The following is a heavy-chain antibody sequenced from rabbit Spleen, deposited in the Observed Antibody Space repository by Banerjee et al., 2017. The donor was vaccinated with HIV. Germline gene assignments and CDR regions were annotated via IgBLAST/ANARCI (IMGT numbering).Heavy chain of an antibody. D-gene: IGHD1-1*01. CDR3: ARDTSSSFSSYGMDL. CDR1: GFDFSRFG. V-gene: IGHV1S45*01. Sequence: QEQLVETGGGLVQPGGSLTLSCKASGFDFSRFGMIWVRQAPGKGLEWIACVDTGSRDFTYYASWAKGRVTISKTSSTTVTLQMTSLTVADTATYFCARDTSSSFSSYGMDLWGQGTLVTVS. J-gene: IGHJ6*01. CDR2: VDTGSRDFT.